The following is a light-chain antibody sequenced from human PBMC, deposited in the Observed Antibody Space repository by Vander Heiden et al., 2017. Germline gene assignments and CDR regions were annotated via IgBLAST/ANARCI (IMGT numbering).Light chain of an antibody. V-gene: IGKV1-33*01. J-gene: IGKJ2*01. Sequence: IQMTQSPSSLSASVGDRVTITCQASQDIRKYLNWYQQKPGKAPNLLIYDASTLQTGVPSRFSGSGSGTYFTFTITSLQPEDIGTYYCQQSDHLPYTLGQGTKLAIK. CDR1: QDIRKY. CDR2: DAS. CDR3: QQSDHLPYT.